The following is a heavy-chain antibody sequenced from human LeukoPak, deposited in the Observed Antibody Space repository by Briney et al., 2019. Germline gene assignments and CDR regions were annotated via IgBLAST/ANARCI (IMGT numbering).Heavy chain of an antibody. CDR1: GFTFDDYA. D-gene: IGHD3-22*01. CDR2: ISGDGDNT. CDR3: AKDTAGKYYYDGSGYYY. V-gene: IGHV3-43*02. Sequence: PGRSLRLSCAASGFTFDDYAMHWVRQGPGKGLEWVSLISGDGDNTYYADSVKGRFTISRDNSKNSLYLQMNSLRTEDTAFYYCAKDTAGKYYYDGSGYYYWGQGTLVTVSS. J-gene: IGHJ4*02.